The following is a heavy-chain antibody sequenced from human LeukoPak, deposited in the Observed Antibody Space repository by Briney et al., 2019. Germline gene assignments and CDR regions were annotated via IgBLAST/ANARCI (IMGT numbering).Heavy chain of an antibody. CDR1: GFTVSSND. Sequence: PGGSLRLSCAASGFTVSSNDMSWVRQAPGEGLEWVSVIYSGGSTYYADSVKGRFTISRDNSKNTLYFQMNSLRAEDTAVYYCANGGGRQQLADYWGQGTLVTVSS. V-gene: IGHV3-66*01. J-gene: IGHJ4*02. CDR3: ANGGGRQQLADY. CDR2: IYSGGST. D-gene: IGHD6-13*01.